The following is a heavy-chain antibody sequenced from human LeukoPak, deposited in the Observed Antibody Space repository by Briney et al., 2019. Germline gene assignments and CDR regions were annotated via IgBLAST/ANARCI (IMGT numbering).Heavy chain of an antibody. CDR1: GGSFGGCY. D-gene: IGHD3-10*01. Sequence: PSETLSLTCAVYGGSFGGCYWSWIRQPSGKGLEWIGEINHSGSTNYNPSLKSRVTISVDTSKNQFSLKLSSVTAADTAVYYCARGGNYYGSGSYYNGWFDPWGQGTLVTVSS. V-gene: IGHV4-34*01. J-gene: IGHJ5*02. CDR3: ARGGNYYGSGSYYNGWFDP. CDR2: INHSGST.